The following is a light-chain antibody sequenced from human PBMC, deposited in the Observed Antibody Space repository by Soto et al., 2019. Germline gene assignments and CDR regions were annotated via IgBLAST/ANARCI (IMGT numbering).Light chain of an antibody. Sequence: EIVMTQSPATLSVSPGERATLSCRASQSVNIKLAWYQQKFGQAPRLLIYGASTRAAGVPARFGGSGSGTEFTLTISSLQSEDSAVYYCQQYNDAKTFGQGTKVEIK. CDR1: QSVNIK. J-gene: IGKJ1*01. CDR2: GAS. CDR3: QQYNDAKT. V-gene: IGKV3-15*01.